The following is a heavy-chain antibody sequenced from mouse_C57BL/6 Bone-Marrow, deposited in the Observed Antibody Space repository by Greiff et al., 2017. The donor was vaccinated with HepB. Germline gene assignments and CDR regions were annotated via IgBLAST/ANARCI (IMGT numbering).Heavy chain of an antibody. V-gene: IGHV3-8*01. CDR1: GYSITSDY. Sequence: EVKLQESGPGLAKPSQTLSLTCSVTGYSITSDYWNWIRKFPGNKLEYMGYISYSGSTYYNPSLKSRISITRDTSKNQYYLQLNSVTTEDTATYYCARSVPDYYGSSPYYYAMDYWGQGTSVTVSS. J-gene: IGHJ4*01. CDR3: ARSVPDYYGSSPYYYAMDY. CDR2: ISYSGST. D-gene: IGHD1-1*01.